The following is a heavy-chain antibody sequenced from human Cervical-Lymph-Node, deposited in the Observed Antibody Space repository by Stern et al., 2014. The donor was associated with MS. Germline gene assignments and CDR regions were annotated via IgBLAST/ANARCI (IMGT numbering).Heavy chain of an antibody. Sequence: QVQLQESGPGLVKPSQTLSLTCTVSGGSISSGSYYWSWIRQPAGKGLEWIGRIYTRGSTNYTPPLKSRFTISVDTSKNQFPLKLSSVTAADTAVYYCARGEAYGDYIYWFDPWGQGTLVTVSS. D-gene: IGHD4-17*01. J-gene: IGHJ5*02. CDR1: GGSISSGSYY. CDR3: ARGEAYGDYIYWFDP. V-gene: IGHV4-61*02. CDR2: IYTRGST.